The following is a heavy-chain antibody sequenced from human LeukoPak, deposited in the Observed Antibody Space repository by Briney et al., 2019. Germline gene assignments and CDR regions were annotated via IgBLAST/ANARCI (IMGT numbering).Heavy chain of an antibody. CDR2: IWYDGSNK. D-gene: IGHD6-13*01. V-gene: IGHV3-33*01. CDR3: AREVRSYSSSWSSPAFDY. Sequence: PGRSLRLSCVASGFTFSSYGMHWVRQAPGKGLEWVAVIWYDGSNKYYADSVKGRFTISRDNSKNTLYLQMNSLRAEDTAVYYCAREVRSYSSSWSSPAFDYWGQGTLVTVSS. CDR1: GFTFSSYG. J-gene: IGHJ4*02.